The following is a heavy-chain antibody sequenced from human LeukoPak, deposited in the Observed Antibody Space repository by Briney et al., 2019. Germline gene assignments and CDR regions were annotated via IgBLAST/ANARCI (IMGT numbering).Heavy chain of an antibody. D-gene: IGHD1-26*01. J-gene: IGHJ4*02. V-gene: IGHV4-30-4*08. CDR2: IYYSGST. CDR3: ARWSIVGAYDLFDY. CDR1: SGSISSGDYY. Sequence: PSETLSLTCTVSSGSISSGDYYWSWIRQPPGKGLEWIGYIYYSGSTYYNPSLKSRVTISVDTSKNQFSLKLSSVTAADTAVYYCARWSIVGAYDLFDYWGRGTLVTVSS.